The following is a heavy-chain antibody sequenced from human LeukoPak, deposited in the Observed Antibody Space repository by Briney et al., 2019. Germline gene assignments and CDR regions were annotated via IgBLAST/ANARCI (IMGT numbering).Heavy chain of an antibody. V-gene: IGHV3-43*02. CDR3: AKDLTQLYLAFDY. J-gene: IGHJ4*02. CDR2: ISEDGSRT. CDR1: GFTFDDYA. Sequence: GGSLRLSRAASGFTFDDYAIHWVRQAPGKGLEWVSLISEDGSRTYYADSVKGRFTISRDNSKNSLYLQMNTLRTEDTALYYCAKDLTQLYLAFDYWGQGTLVTVSS. D-gene: IGHD5-18*01.